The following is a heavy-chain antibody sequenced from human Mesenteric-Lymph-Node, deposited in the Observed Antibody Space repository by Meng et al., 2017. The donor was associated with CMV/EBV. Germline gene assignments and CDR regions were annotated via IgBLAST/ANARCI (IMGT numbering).Heavy chain of an antibody. CDR2: ISSSGGTI. Sequence: GGSLRLSCAASGFSFNTYDMNWVRQAPGKGLEWVSFISSSGGTIYYADSVKGRFTISRDNAKNSLDLQMKSLRAEDTAVYYCAREGNYFYYYVMDVWGQGTTVTVSS. CDR1: GFSFNTYD. J-gene: IGHJ6*02. V-gene: IGHV3-48*03. CDR3: AREGNYFYYYVMDV.